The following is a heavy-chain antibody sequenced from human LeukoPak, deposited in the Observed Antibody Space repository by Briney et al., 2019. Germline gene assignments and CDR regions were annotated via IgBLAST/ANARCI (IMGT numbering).Heavy chain of an antibody. V-gene: IGHV3-21*01. D-gene: IGHD1-26*01. CDR2: ISSSSDYI. CDR3: ARDFSSGSFYGDYYFDY. CDR1: RFSFGDYE. Sequence: GGSLRLSCAASRFSFGDYELNWVRQAPGKGLEWVSSISSSSDYIYYADSVKGRFTISRDDAKNSLYLQMNSLRAEDTAVYYCARDFSSGSFYGDYYFDYWGQGTLVTVSS. J-gene: IGHJ4*02.